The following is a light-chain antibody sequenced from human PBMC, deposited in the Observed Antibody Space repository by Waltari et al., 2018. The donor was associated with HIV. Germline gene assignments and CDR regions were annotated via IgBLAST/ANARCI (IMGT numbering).Light chain of an antibody. Sequence: DIQLTQSPSSLSASVGDRVTITCRASQGISSYLAWYQQEPVKVPKLLIYAASTLQSGVPSRFSGSGSGTEFTLTISSLQPEDFATYYCQQLSSYPLTFGGGTKVEIK. J-gene: IGKJ4*01. CDR1: QGISSY. CDR3: QQLSSYPLT. V-gene: IGKV1-9*01. CDR2: AAS.